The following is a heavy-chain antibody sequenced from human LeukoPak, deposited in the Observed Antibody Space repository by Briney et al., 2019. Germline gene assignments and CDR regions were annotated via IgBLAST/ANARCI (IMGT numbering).Heavy chain of an antibody. D-gene: IGHD3-22*01. Sequence: GGSLRLSCAASGFTFSSYAMSWVRQAPGKGLVWVSAISGSGGSTYYADSVKGRFTISRDNSKNTLYLQMSSLRAEATAVYYCAKGFGSGYPFDPWGQGTLVTVSS. CDR1: GFTFSSYA. J-gene: IGHJ5*02. CDR2: ISGSGGST. CDR3: AKGFGSGYPFDP. V-gene: IGHV3-23*01.